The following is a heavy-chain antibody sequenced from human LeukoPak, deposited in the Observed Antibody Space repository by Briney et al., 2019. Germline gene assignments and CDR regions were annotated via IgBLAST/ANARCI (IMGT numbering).Heavy chain of an antibody. J-gene: IGHJ4*02. V-gene: IGHV3-72*01. Sequence: GGSLRLSCAASGFSFSDHNMDWFRQPPGKGLEWVAGLRSKAGDYYEPYATSVKGRFTISRDDSNDSLFLQMNNLKIEDTAVYYCARDGMDGGNFDYGGQGTLVTVSS. CDR3: ARDGMDGGNFDY. D-gene: IGHD4-23*01. CDR2: LRSKAGDYYE. CDR1: GFSFSDHN.